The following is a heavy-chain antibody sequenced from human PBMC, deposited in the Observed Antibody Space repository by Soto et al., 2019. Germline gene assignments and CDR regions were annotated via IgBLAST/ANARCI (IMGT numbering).Heavy chain of an antibody. CDR3: AKDNFQKWNPSHFDY. Sequence: GSLRLSCAASGFTFSSYGMHWVRQAPGKGLEWVAVISYDGSNKYYAESVKGRFTISRDNSKNTLYLQMNSLRAEYMSVYYCAKDNFQKWNPSHFDYWGQGTLVTVSS. CDR1: GFTFSSYG. CDR2: ISYDGSNK. J-gene: IGHJ4*02. V-gene: IGHV3-30*18. D-gene: IGHD1-1*01.